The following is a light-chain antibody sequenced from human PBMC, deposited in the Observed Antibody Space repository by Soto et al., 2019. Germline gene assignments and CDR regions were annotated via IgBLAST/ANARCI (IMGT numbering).Light chain of an antibody. V-gene: IGKV3-11*01. Sequence: EIVLTQAPATQSLSPGERATLSCRASQSVNIYLAWYQQRPGQAPRLLIYDVSNRATGIPARFSGSGSGTDFTLTISSLEPEDFAVYYCQQRSSWPVTFGGGTKVEIK. CDR2: DVS. CDR3: QQRSSWPVT. CDR1: QSVNIY. J-gene: IGKJ4*01.